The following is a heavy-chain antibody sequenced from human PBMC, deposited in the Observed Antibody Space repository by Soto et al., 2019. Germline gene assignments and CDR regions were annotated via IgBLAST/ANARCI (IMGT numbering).Heavy chain of an antibody. Sequence: GGSLRLSCAASGFIFSSYDVHWVRQAPGKGLEWVSVITTTGDTYYAASVKGRSTISRDNSKNTLYLQMNSLRAEDTAVYYCTREAGYSSGWYFAFDIWGQVTMVTVSS. CDR1: GFIFSSYD. J-gene: IGHJ3*02. V-gene: IGHV3-13*01. CDR3: TREAGYSSGWYFAFDI. CDR2: ITTTGDT. D-gene: IGHD6-19*01.